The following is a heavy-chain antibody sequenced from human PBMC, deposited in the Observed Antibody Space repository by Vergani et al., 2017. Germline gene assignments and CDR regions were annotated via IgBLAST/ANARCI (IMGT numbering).Heavy chain of an antibody. D-gene: IGHD3-22*01. V-gene: IGHV5-51*01. CDR3: ARLYGRDSSGSKYFDY. J-gene: IGHJ4*02. Sequence: EVQLVQSGAEVKKPGESLKISCQISGYSFTNYWIGWVRQMPGKGLDWMVIIHPADSDTRYSPSFQAQVTISVDKSIRTAYLQRSSLRASDSAMYYCARLYGRDSSGSKYFDYWGQGTLVTVSS. CDR1: GYSFTNYW. CDR2: IHPADSDT.